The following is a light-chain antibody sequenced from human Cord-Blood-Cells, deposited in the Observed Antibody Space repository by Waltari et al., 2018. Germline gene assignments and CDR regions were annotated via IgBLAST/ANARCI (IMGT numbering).Light chain of an antibody. CDR3: SSYTSSSTFV. V-gene: IGLV2-14*01. J-gene: IGLJ3*02. CDR1: SSDVGCYNY. Sequence: QSALTQPASVSGSPGQSITISCTGTSSDVGCYNYFSWYQQHPGKAPKLMIYDVSKRPSGVSNRFSGSKSGNTASLTISGLQAEDEADYYYSSYTSSSTFVFGGGTKLTVL. CDR2: DVS.